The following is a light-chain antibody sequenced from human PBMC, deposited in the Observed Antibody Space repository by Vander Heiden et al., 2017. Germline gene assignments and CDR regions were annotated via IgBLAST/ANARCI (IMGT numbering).Light chain of an antibody. CDR3: SSYTSIRV. Sequence: QSALTQPASVSGSPGQSITISCTGTSSDVGGYNYVSWYQQHPGKAPKLMIYEVRKRPSGVSNRFSGSKSGNTASLTISGLQAEDEADYYCSSYTSIRVFGGGTKLTVL. CDR2: EVR. V-gene: IGLV2-14*01. J-gene: IGLJ3*02. CDR1: SSDVGGYNY.